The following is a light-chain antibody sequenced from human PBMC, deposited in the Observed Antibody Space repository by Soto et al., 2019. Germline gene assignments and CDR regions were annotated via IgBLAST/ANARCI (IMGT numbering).Light chain of an antibody. CDR1: QSVLYSSNHQNY. J-gene: IGKJ4*01. CDR2: WAS. Sequence: DIVMTQSPASLAVSLGERATINCKSSQSVLYSSNHQNYLAWYQQKPGQPPQLLIYWASTRESGIPDRFSGSGSGTDFTLTISSLQAEDVAVYYCQQYDTTPLTFGGGTKVEIK. V-gene: IGKV4-1*01. CDR3: QQYDTTPLT.